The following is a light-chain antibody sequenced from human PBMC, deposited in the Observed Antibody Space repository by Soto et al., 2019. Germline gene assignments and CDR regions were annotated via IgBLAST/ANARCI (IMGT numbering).Light chain of an antibody. J-gene: IGLJ1*01. CDR2: EVT. CDR1: ASDIGRYNY. Sequence: QSALTQPPSASGSPGQSVTISCIGNASDIGRYNYVSWYQHHPGKAPKLIIYEVTKRPSGVPDRFSGSKSGNTASLTVSGLQADDEADYYCNSYVGSNNYVFGTGTKLTVL. CDR3: NSYVGSNNYV. V-gene: IGLV2-8*01.